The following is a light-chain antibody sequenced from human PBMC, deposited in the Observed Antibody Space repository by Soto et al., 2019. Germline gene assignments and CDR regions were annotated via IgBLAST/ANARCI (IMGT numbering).Light chain of an antibody. V-gene: IGKV2-28*01. CDR1: QSLLHSNGKTF. CDR3: MQALQTPYT. J-gene: IGKJ2*01. Sequence: DIVMTQSPLSLPVTPGEPASISCRSSQSLLHSNGKTFFDWYLQKPGQSPQVLIYLGSNRASGVPDRFSGSWSGTDFILKISRVEAEDDGVYYCMQALQTPYTFGQGTKLEIK. CDR2: LGS.